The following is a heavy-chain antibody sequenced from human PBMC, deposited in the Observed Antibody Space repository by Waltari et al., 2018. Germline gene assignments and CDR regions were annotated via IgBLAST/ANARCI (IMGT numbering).Heavy chain of an antibody. Sequence: QVQLVESGGGVVQPGRSLRLSCAASGFTFSSYAMHCVRQAPGTGLEWMAIISNDGSNKYYGNSVKGRFTTSRENSRNTLYLQMNSLRAEDTVVYYWARDDRWLQVGGGGGFFDCWGQGTLVTVSS. D-gene: IGHD3-16*01. CDR3: ARDDRWLQVGGGGGFFDC. CDR1: GFTFSSYA. J-gene: IGHJ4*02. V-gene: IGHV3-33*05. CDR2: ISNDGSNK.